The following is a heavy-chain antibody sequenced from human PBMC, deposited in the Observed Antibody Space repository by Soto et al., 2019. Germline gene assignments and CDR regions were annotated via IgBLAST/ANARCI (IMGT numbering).Heavy chain of an antibody. J-gene: IGHJ6*02. V-gene: IGHV5-10-1*01. CDR2: IDPSDSYT. CDR1: GYSFTSYW. CDR3: ARRGSYHDYYYGMAV. Sequence: PGESLKISCKGSGYSFTSYWISWARQMPGKGLEWMGRIDPSDSYTNYSPSFQGHVTISADKSISTAYLQWSSLKASDTAMYYCARRGSYHDYYYGMAVWGQGTTVTVSS. D-gene: IGHD1-26*01.